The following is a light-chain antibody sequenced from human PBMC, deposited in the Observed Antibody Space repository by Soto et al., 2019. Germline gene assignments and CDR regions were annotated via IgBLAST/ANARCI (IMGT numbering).Light chain of an antibody. V-gene: IGKV1-39*01. Sequence: QMTQSPSSLSASVGDRVTITCRASQSIATYLNWYQQKAGKVPELLIYAASNLQSGVPSRFSGSGSGTDFTLPIRSLHPEDFATHLCPQTHSVPLTFGGGTKVDIK. J-gene: IGKJ4*01. CDR2: AAS. CDR1: QSIATY. CDR3: PQTHSVPLT.